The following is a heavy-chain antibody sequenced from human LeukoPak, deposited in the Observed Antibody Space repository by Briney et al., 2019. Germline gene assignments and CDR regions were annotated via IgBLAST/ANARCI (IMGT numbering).Heavy chain of an antibody. J-gene: IGHJ2*01. Sequence: GASVQVSCKASGYTFTGYYMHWVRQAPGQGLEWMGWINSNSGDTNYAQKFQGRVTMTRDTSISTAYMELSRLRSDDTAVYYCAREPHYDLLTGYALGYLDLWGRGTLFTVSS. D-gene: IGHD3-9*01. CDR1: GYTFTGYY. V-gene: IGHV1-2*02. CDR3: AREPHYDLLTGYALGYLDL. CDR2: INSNSGDT.